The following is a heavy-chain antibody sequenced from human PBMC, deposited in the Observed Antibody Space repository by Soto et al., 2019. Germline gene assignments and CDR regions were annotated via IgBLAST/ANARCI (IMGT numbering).Heavy chain of an antibody. V-gene: IGHV4-30-4*01. CDR3: ARGGSSYYYYYGMDV. D-gene: IGHD1-26*01. CDR1: GCSISSGDYY. J-gene: IGHJ6*02. CDR2: IYYSGST. Sequence: SETLSLPCPVSGCSISSGDYYWSWIRQPPGKGLEWIGYIYYSGSTYYNPSLKSRVTISVDTSKNQFSLKLSSVTAADTAVYYCARGGSSYYYYYGMDVWGQGTTVTVPS.